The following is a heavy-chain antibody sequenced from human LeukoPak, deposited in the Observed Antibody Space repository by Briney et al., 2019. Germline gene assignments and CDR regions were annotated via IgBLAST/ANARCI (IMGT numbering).Heavy chain of an antibody. J-gene: IGHJ3*02. CDR3: ARDRSRGLLDAFDI. D-gene: IGHD3-10*01. Sequence: PGGSLRLSCAASGFTFSSYSMSWVRQAPGKGLEWVSYISSSSRTIYYADSVKGRFTISRDNAKNSLYLQMNSLRAEDTAVYYCARDRSRGLLDAFDIWGQGSMVTVSS. V-gene: IGHV3-48*04. CDR2: ISSSSRTI. CDR1: GFTFSSYS.